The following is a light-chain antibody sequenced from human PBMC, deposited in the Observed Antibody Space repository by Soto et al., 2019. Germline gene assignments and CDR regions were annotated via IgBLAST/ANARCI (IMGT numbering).Light chain of an antibody. CDR3: QQYINGYT. J-gene: IGKJ2*01. Sequence: EVVMTQSPATLSVFPGQRVTLSCRASQSVSTSLAWYQQKPGQAPNLLIYSASTRATGIPARFSGSGSGTEFTLTISSLESEDFAVYYCQQYINGYTFGQGTKLEIK. V-gene: IGKV3-15*01. CDR2: SAS. CDR1: QSVSTS.